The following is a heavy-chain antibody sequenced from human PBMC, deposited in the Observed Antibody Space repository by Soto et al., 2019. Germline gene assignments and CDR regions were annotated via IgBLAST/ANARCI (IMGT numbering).Heavy chain of an antibody. CDR1: GVSFSSSSYY. CDR2: IFYSGST. V-gene: IGHV4-39*01. J-gene: IGHJ3*02. D-gene: IGHD3-22*01. Sequence: LSLTCTVSGVSFSSSSYYWGWIRQPPGKGLEWIGSIFYSGSTYYNPSLKSRVTISVDTSKNQFSLRLSSVSAADTAVYYCAKFRYFYDTSGYYFGDAFDIWGQGTMVTVSS. CDR3: AKFRYFYDTSGYYFGDAFDI.